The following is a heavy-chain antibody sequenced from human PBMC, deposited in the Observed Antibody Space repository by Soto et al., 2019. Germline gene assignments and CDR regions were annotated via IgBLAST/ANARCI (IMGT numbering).Heavy chain of an antibody. Sequence: QVQLVQSGAEVKKPGASVKVSCKDSGYTFTSYAMHWVRQAPGQRLEWMGWINAGNGNTKYSQKFQGRVTITRDTSASPAYIERSSLRSEDTAVYYCATVSITGTTSGAFDIWGQGTMATVSS. J-gene: IGHJ3*02. CDR2: INAGNGNT. CDR1: GYTFTSYA. CDR3: ATVSITGTTSGAFDI. V-gene: IGHV1-3*01. D-gene: IGHD1-7*01.